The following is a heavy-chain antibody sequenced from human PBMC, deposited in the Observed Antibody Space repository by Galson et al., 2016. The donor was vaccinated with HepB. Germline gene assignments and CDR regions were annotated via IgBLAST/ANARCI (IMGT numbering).Heavy chain of an antibody. CDR1: GFTFSNYA. V-gene: IGHV3-64*01. CDR2: ISKNGGST. D-gene: IGHD2-2*01. CDR3: ARVGGGYCSDTSPCPAGYYYYMDV. Sequence: SLRLSCAASGFTFSNYAMHWVRQAPGKGLEHVSAISKNGGSTYYANSVKGRLTISRDNSKNTLYLQMGSLRAEDMAVYYWARVGGGYCSDTSPCPAGYYYYMDVWGKGTTVTVSS. J-gene: IGHJ6*03.